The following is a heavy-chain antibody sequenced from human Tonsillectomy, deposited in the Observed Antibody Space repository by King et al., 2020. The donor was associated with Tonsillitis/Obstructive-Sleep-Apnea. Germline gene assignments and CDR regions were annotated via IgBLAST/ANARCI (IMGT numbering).Heavy chain of an antibody. Sequence: QLVQSGAEVKKPGASVKVSCKASGYTFTSYGISWVRQAPGQGLEWMGWISAYNGNTNYAQKLQGRVTMTTDTSTSTAYMELRSLRSDDTAVYYRARDESVGDYVWGSYRTIPFDYWGQGTLVTVSS. D-gene: IGHD3-16*02. J-gene: IGHJ4*02. CDR2: ISAYNGNT. CDR1: GYTFTSYG. CDR3: ARDESVGDYVWGSYRTIPFDY. V-gene: IGHV1-18*01.